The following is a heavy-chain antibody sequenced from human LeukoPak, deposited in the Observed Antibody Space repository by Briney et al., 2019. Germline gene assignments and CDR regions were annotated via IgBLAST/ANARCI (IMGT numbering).Heavy chain of an antibody. D-gene: IGHD2-2*01. J-gene: IGHJ3*02. CDR3: ARDGGAYCSSTSCPDAFDI. CDR1: GFTFSSYS. Sequence: GGSLRLSCAAFGFTFSSYSMNWVRQAPGKGLEWVSSISSSSSYIYYADSVKGRFTISRDNAKNSLYLQMNSLRAEDTAVYYCARDGGAYCSSTSCPDAFDIWGQGTMVTVSS. CDR2: ISSSSSYI. V-gene: IGHV3-21*01.